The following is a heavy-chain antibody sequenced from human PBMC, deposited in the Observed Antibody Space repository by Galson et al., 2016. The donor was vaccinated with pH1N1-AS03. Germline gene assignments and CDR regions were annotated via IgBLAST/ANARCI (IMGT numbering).Heavy chain of an antibody. CDR2: IYWNDDI. Sequence: PALVKPTQTLTLTCTFSGFSLSTSGVGVGWIRQAPGKALEWLAIIYWNDDIRYSPSLRNRPTLTKDTSKSQVVLTMTNMDPVDTATYFCARAYYGDFADWFDPWGQGTLVTVSS. V-gene: IGHV2-5*01. CDR3: ARAYYGDFADWFDP. J-gene: IGHJ5*02. D-gene: IGHD4-17*01. CDR1: GFSLSTSGVG.